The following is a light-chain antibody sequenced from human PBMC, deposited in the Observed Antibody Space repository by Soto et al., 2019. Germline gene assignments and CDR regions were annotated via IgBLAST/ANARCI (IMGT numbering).Light chain of an antibody. CDR2: GNS. CDR1: SSNIGAGYD. V-gene: IGLV1-40*01. Sequence: QSVLTQPPSVSGAPGQRVTISCTGSSSNIGAGYDVHWYQQLPGTAPKLLIYGNSNRPSELPDRISGSKSGTSASLAISGLQAEDEADYYCQSFDSSLSGWVFGGGTQLTVL. J-gene: IGLJ2*01. CDR3: QSFDSSLSGWV.